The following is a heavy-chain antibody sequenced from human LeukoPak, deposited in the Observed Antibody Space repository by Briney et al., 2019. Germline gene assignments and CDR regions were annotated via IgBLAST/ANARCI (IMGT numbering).Heavy chain of an antibody. CDR3: ARAGGLLLHLVDY. CDR2: INPNSGGT. V-gene: IGHV1-2*02. D-gene: IGHD3-22*01. J-gene: IGHJ4*02. Sequence: ASVKVSCKTSGGTFSSYAINWVRQAPGQGLEWMGWINPNSGGTNYAQKFQGRVTMTRDTSISTAYMELSRLRSDDTAVYYCARAGGLLLHLVDYWGQGTLVTVSS. CDR1: GGTFSSYA.